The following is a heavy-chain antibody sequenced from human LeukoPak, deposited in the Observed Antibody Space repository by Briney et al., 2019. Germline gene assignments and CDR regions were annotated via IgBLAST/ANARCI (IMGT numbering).Heavy chain of an antibody. CDR3: ARAGVSYWDYHMDV. CDR2: IYPRDSDT. V-gene: IGHV5-51*01. J-gene: IGHJ6*03. D-gene: IGHD1-26*01. CDR1: GSSFTTHW. Sequence: GESLEISCKPSGSSFTTHWIGWVRQMPGKGLEWIGIIYPRDSDTRYSPSFQGHVTISADKSISTAYLQWSSLKASDSAIYYCARAGVSYWDYHMDVWGKGTTVTVSS.